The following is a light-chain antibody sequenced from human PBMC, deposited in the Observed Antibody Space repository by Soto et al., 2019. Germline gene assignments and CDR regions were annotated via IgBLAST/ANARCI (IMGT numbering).Light chain of an antibody. J-gene: IGKJ1*01. CDR3: QQYYGAWT. V-gene: IGKV4-1*01. Sequence: DIVMTQSPDSLVVSLGERATINCKYSQSLLYGSTNKNYLAWYQQKPGQSPKLLIYWASTRESGVPDRFSGSGSGTDFTLTISSLQAEDVAVYYCQQYYGAWTFGQGTKVEIK. CDR1: QSLLYGSTNKNY. CDR2: WAS.